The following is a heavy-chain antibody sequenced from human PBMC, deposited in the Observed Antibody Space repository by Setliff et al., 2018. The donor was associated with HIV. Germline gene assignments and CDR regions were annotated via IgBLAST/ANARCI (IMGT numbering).Heavy chain of an antibody. CDR2: IHYTGTG. CDR1: PVSISSTSYY. D-gene: IGHD1-1*01. V-gene: IGHV4-39*01. CDR3: ATDHVTMAGTRFDF. J-gene: IGHJ4*02. Sequence: SETLSLTCTVSPVSISSTSYYWVWIRQPPGKGLEWIGNIHYTGTGFYNPALRSRVTISVDTSKNQFSLKMNSVTAADAAVYYCATDHVTMAGTRFDFWGQGTLVTVSS.